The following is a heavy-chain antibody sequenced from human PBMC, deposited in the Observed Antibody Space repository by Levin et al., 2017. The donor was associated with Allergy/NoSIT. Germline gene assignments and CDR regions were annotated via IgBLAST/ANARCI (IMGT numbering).Heavy chain of an antibody. CDR1: GGSFSGYY. CDR3: ARIRAITIFGVVNRYNWFDP. D-gene: IGHD3-3*01. CDR2: INHSGST. J-gene: IGHJ5*02. Sequence: SQTLSLTCAVYGGSFSGYYWSWIRQPPGKGLEWIGEINHSGSTNYNPSLKSRVTISVDTSKNQFSLKLSSVTAADTAVYYCARIRAITIFGVVNRYNWFDPWGQGTLVTVSS. V-gene: IGHV4-34*01.